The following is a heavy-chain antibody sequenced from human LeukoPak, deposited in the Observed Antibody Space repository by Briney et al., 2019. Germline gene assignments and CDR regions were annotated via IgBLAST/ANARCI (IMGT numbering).Heavy chain of an antibody. J-gene: IGHJ4*02. V-gene: IGHV3-23*01. D-gene: IGHD6-13*01. CDR2: ISGSGGST. CDR3: AKAANSWYYFDY. Sequence: HTGGSLRLSCAASGFTFSSYAMSWVRQAPGKGLEWVSAISGSGGSTYYADSVKGRFTISRDNSKNTLYLQMNSLRAEDTAVYYCAKAANSWYYFDYWGQGTPVTVSS. CDR1: GFTFSSYA.